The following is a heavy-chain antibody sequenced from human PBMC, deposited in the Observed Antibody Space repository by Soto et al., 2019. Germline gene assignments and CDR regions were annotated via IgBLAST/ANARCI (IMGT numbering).Heavy chain of an antibody. CDR2: IYYSGST. CDR1: GGSISSYY. CDR3: ARSVRGAYNFDY. V-gene: IGHV4-59*01. Sequence: QVQLQESGPGLVKPSETLSLTCTVSGGSISSYYWSWIRQPPGKGLEWIGYIYYSGSTNYNPSLKSRVTISVDTSKNQFSLKLSSVTAADTAVYYCARSVRGAYNFDYWGQGTLVTVSS. D-gene: IGHD3-10*01. J-gene: IGHJ4*02.